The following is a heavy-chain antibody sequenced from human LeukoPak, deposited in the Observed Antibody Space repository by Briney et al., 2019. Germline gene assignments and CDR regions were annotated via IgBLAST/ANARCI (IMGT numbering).Heavy chain of an antibody. CDR3: ARDDAHYDFFGYDRRGWFDP. J-gene: IGHJ5*02. D-gene: IGHD3-3*01. CDR2: IRGVGDPA. V-gene: IGHV3-23*01. CDR1: GFPFSAYA. Sequence: GGSLRLSRVASGFPFSAYAMSWVRQAPNKGLEWVSGIRGVGDPAYYAESVKGRFTIQRDNSKNTLYLQMNSLRAEDTAVYYCARDDAHYDFFGYDRRGWFDPWGQGTLVIVSS.